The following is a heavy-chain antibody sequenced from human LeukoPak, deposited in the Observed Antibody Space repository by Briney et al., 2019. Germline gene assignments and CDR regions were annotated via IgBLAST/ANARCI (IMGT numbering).Heavy chain of an antibody. Sequence: GGSLRLSCAASGFTFSSYSMNWVRQAPGKGLEWVSSISSSSSYIYYADSVKGRFTISRDNAKNSLYLQMNSRRAEDTAVYYCARGDEMATPPSDYYYGMDVWGQGTTVTVSS. CDR3: ARGDEMATPPSDYYYGMDV. V-gene: IGHV3-21*01. J-gene: IGHJ6*02. CDR2: ISSSSSYI. D-gene: IGHD5-24*01. CDR1: GFTFSSYS.